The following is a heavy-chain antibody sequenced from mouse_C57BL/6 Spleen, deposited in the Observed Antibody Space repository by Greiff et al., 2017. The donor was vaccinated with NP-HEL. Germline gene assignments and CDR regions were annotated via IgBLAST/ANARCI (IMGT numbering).Heavy chain of an antibody. CDR1: GFTFSSYA. Sequence: EVNVVESGEGLVKPGGSLKLSCAASGFTFSSYAMSWVRQTPEKRLEWVAYISSGGDYIYYADTVKGRFTISRDNARNTLYLQMSSLKSEDTAMYYCTRGSYDYDVVDYWGQGTSVTVSS. D-gene: IGHD2-4*01. CDR2: ISSGGDYI. V-gene: IGHV5-9-1*02. J-gene: IGHJ4*01. CDR3: TRGSYDYDVVDY.